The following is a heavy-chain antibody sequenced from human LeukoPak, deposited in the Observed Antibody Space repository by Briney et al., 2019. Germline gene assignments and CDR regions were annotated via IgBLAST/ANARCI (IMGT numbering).Heavy chain of an antibody. CDR2: IYYSGST. D-gene: IGHD3-10*01. CDR3: AREYYYGSGSYLDY. V-gene: IGHV4-38-2*02. Sequence: SETLSLTCTVSGYSISSGYYWGWIRQPPGKGLEWIGSIYYSGSTYYNPSLKSRVTISVDTSKNQFSLKLSSVTAADTAVYYCAREYYYGSGSYLDYWGQGTLVTVSS. CDR1: GYSISSGYY. J-gene: IGHJ4*02.